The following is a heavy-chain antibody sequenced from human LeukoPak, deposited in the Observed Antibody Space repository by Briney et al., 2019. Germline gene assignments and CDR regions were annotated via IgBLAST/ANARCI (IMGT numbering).Heavy chain of an antibody. D-gene: IGHD3-9*01. Sequence: PGASLRLSCAASGFPFSNYAMSWVRQAPGKGLEWVSAIVGTGGSTYYADSVKGRFTISRDNSKNTLYLQMNSLRAEDTAVYYCAKWGDYDILTGYYDSDYWGQGTLVTVSS. V-gene: IGHV3-23*01. CDR1: GFPFSNYA. CDR2: IVGTGGST. CDR3: AKWGDYDILTGYYDSDY. J-gene: IGHJ4*02.